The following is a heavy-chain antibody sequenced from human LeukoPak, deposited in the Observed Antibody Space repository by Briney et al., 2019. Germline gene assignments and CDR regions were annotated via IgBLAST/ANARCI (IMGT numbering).Heavy chain of an antibody. CDR1: GYTFTGYY. Sequence: GASVKVSCKASGYTFTGYYMHWVRQAPGQGLEWMGWINPNSGGTNYAQKFQGRVTMTRDTSISTAYMELSRLRSDDTAVYYCARDRQNIAAVEDGMDVWGQGTTVTVSS. CDR3: ARDRQNIAAVEDGMDV. CDR2: INPNSGGT. D-gene: IGHD6-13*01. V-gene: IGHV1-2*02. J-gene: IGHJ6*02.